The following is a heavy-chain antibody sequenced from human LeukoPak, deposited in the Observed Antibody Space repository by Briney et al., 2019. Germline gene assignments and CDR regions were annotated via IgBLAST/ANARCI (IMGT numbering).Heavy chain of an antibody. J-gene: IGHJ5*02. CDR2: IYYSGST. D-gene: IGHD3-10*01. Sequence: SETVSLTCTVSGGSISSGGYYWSWIRQHPGKGLEWIGYIYYSGSTYYNPSLKSRVTISVDTSKNQFSLKLSSLTAADTAVYYCARDGSPYYGSGSYYKKGSWFDPWGQGTLVTVSS. CDR1: GGSISSGGYY. CDR3: ARDGSPYYGSGSYYKKGSWFDP. V-gene: IGHV4-31*03.